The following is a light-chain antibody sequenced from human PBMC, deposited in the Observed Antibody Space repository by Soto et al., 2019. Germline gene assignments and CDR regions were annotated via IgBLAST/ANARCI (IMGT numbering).Light chain of an antibody. J-gene: IGLJ1*01. Sequence: QSALTQPASVSGSPGQSITISCTGTSSDVGGYSSVSWYQQHPGKAPKVMIYDVSNRPSGVSNRFSGSKSGNTASLTISGLQAEDEADYYCSSYTNSSTLVFGTGTKLTVL. CDR1: SSDVGGYSS. V-gene: IGLV2-14*01. CDR3: SSYTNSSTLV. CDR2: DVS.